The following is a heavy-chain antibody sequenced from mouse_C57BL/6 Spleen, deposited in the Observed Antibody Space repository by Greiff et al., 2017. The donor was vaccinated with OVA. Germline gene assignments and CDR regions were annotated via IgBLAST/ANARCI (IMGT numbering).Heavy chain of an antibody. V-gene: IGHV2-5*01. CDR2: IWRGGST. J-gene: IGHJ4*01. CDR3: ALTSGYDGGYAMDY. D-gene: IGHD2-2*01. CDR1: GFSLTSYG. Sequence: QVQLQQSGPGLVQPSQSLSITCTVSGFSLTSYGVHWVRQSPGKGLEWLGVIWRGGSTDYNAAFMSRLSITKDNSKSQVFFKMNSLQADDTAIYYCALTSGYDGGYAMDYWGQGTSVTVSS.